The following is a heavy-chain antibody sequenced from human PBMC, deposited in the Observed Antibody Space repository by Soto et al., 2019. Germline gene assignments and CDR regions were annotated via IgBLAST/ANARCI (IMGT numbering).Heavy chain of an antibody. V-gene: IGHV1-69*01. D-gene: IGHD5-12*01. Sequence: QVQVVQSGPEVRKPGSSVKVSCKASGNTFSNSALSWVRQAPGQGLEWMGGIIPMFGSLDYAQKFLGRLTVNVDEATTTAYMELSSLRPEDTAVYYCAREANGYGGGFSHYGMDVWGQGTTVTVSS. CDR3: AREANGYGGGFSHYGMDV. CDR1: GNTFSNSA. CDR2: IIPMFGSL. J-gene: IGHJ6*02.